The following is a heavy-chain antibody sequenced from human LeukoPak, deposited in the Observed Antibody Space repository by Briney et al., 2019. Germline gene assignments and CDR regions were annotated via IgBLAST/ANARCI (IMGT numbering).Heavy chain of an antibody. J-gene: IGHJ4*02. CDR3: ARDQDPTVFDY. Sequence: ASVKVSCKALGYTFTDHYFHWLRQAPGQGPEWMGWINPNSGATDPAQKFRGRITMTRDTSTSTAFMEVNRLTSDDTAVYYCARDQDPTVFDYWGQGTLVTVSS. CDR1: GYTFTDHY. V-gene: IGHV1-2*02. CDR2: INPNSGAT.